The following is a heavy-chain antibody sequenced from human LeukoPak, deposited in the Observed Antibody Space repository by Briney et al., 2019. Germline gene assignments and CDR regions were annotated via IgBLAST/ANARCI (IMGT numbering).Heavy chain of an antibody. V-gene: IGHV3-74*01. D-gene: IGHD3-9*01. CDR2: INSDGSST. J-gene: IGHJ6*02. Sequence: PGGSLRLSCAASGFTFSSYWMHWVRQAPGKGLVWVSRINSDGSSTSYADSVKGRFTISRDNAKNTLYLQMNSLRAEDTAVYYCARDLTYYDILTGLAPRYYGMDVWGQGTTVTVSS. CDR3: ARDLTYYDILTGLAPRYYGMDV. CDR1: GFTFSSYW.